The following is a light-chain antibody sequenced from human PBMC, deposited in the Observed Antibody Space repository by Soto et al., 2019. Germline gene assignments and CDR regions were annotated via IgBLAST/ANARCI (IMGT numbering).Light chain of an antibody. Sequence: EIVMTQSPATLSVSPGERATLPCRASQSISSSYLAWYQQKPGQAPRLLIYGASTRATGIPDRFSGSGSGTDFTLTISRLESEDFAVYYCQQYGSSPRTFGQGTKVEIK. CDR2: GAS. J-gene: IGKJ1*01. CDR1: QSISSSY. CDR3: QQYGSSPRT. V-gene: IGKV3-20*01.